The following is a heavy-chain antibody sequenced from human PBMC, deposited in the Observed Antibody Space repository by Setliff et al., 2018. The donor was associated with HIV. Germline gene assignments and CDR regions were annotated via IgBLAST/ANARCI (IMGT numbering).Heavy chain of an antibody. V-gene: IGHV4-59*01. J-gene: IGHJ6*03. CDR2: VYYVGDT. D-gene: IGHD1-26*01. CDR1: GGSINNYH. CDR3: ARVSSGTYYSEFYYYMDV. Sequence: SETLSLTCTVSGGSINNYHWSWVRQSPGKGLEWIAYVYYVGDTNYNPSLKSRVTVSVDTSKNQFSLKLTSVAAADTAVYYCARVSSGTYYSEFYYYMDVWGKGTTVTVAS.